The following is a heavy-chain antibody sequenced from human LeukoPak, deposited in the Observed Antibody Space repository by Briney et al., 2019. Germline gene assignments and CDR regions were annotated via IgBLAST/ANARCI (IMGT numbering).Heavy chain of an antibody. V-gene: IGHV4-59*12. D-gene: IGHD2-2*01. CDR1: GGSISSYY. J-gene: IGHJ6*01. CDR2: IYYSGST. Sequence: SETLSLTCTVSGGSISSYYWSWIRQPPGKGLEWIGYIYYSGSTNYNPSLKSRVTMSVDTSKNQFSLKLSSVTAADTAVYYCARDSVVVPAAIRPYYYGMDVWGQGTTVTVSS. CDR3: ARDSVVVPAAIRPYYYGMDV.